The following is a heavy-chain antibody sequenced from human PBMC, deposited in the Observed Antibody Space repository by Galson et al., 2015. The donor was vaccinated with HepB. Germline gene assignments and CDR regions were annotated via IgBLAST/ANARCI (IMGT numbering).Heavy chain of an antibody. J-gene: IGHJ5*02. Sequence: QVQLQESGPGLVKPSETLSLTCTVSGGSISSYYWSWIRQPPGKGLEWIGYIYYSGSTNYNPSLKSRVTISVDTSKNQFSLKLSSVTAADTAVYYCARVRREQQLRTNWFDPWGQGTLVTVSS. CDR2: IYYSGST. V-gene: IGHV4-59*01. D-gene: IGHD6-13*01. CDR1: GGSISSYY. CDR3: ARVRREQQLRTNWFDP.